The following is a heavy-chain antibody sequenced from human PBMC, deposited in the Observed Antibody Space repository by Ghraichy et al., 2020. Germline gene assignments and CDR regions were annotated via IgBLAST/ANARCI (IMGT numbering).Heavy chain of an antibody. J-gene: IGHJ3*02. CDR1: GFTFSSYG. CDR3: AKDLGNGVTTDAFDI. V-gene: IGHV3-30*02. CDR2: IRYDGSNK. Sequence: GGSLRLSCAASGFTFSSYGMHWVRQAPGKGLEWVAFIRYDGSNKYYADSVKGRFTISRDNSKNTLYLQMNSLRAEDTAVYYCAKDLGNGVTTDAFDIWGQGTMVTVSS. D-gene: IGHD4-11*01.